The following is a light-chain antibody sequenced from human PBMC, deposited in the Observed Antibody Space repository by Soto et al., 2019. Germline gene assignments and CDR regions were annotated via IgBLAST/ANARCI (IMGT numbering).Light chain of an antibody. CDR2: GAS. Sequence: EIVLTQSPATLSLSPGERATLSCRASQSVSSSYLAWYQQKPGQAHRLLIYGASSWATGITDRFSGSGSGADFTLTISRLEPEDFAVYYYQQYGSSPPMYTFGQGTKLDIK. CDR1: QSVSSSY. J-gene: IGKJ2*01. CDR3: QQYGSSPPMYT. V-gene: IGKV3-20*01.